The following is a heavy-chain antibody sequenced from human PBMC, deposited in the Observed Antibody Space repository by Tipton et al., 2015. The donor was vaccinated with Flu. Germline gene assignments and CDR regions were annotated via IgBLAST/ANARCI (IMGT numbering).Heavy chain of an antibody. D-gene: IGHD2-2*01. J-gene: IGHJ5*02. Sequence: QSGPEVKKPGASVKVSCKASGYTFTGYYMHWVRQAPGQGLEWMGWINPNSGGTNYAQKFQGRVTMTRDTSISTAYMELSRLRSDDTAVYYCAREGYCSSTSCQRWFDPWGQGTLVTVSS. CDR1: GYTFTGYY. CDR3: AREGYCSSTSCQRWFDP. CDR2: INPNSGGT. V-gene: IGHV1-2*02.